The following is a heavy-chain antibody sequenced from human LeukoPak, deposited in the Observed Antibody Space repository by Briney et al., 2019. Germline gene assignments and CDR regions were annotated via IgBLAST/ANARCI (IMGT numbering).Heavy chain of an antibody. CDR1: GFTFSGYW. J-gene: IGHJ4*02. Sequence: GGSLRLSCAASGFTFSGYWMSWARQAPGKGLEWVANINQDGSEKYYVDSMKGRFTISRDNAKNSLYLQMNSLRGEDTAVYYCARDSSPLDYWGQGTLVTVSS. CDR3: ARDSSPLDY. CDR2: INQDGSEK. V-gene: IGHV3-7*01.